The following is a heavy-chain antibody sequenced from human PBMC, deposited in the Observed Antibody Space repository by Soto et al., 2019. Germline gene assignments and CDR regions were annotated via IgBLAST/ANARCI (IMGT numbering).Heavy chain of an antibody. J-gene: IGHJ6*02. Sequence: PGGSLRLSCAASGLIFSGSAMHWVRQASGKGLEWVGRIRSEANSYATAYAASVKGRFTISRDDSKNTAYLQMNSLKTEDTAVYYCVIHPDHDSYYDMDVWGQGTTVTVSS. CDR3: VIHPDHDSYYDMDV. D-gene: IGHD1-1*01. CDR2: IRSEANSYAT. CDR1: GLIFSGSA. V-gene: IGHV3-73*01.